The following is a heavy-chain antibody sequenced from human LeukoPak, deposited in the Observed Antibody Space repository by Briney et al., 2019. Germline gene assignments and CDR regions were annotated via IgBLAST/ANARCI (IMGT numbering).Heavy chain of an antibody. CDR1: GFTFSSYW. Sequence: PGGSLRLSCAACGFTFSSYWMSWVRQAPGKGLEWVANINQDGSEKYYVDSVKGRFTISRDNAENSLFLQLNSLRAEDTAVYYCARDVFCGGDCYSPKCNWGQGTLVTVSS. CDR3: ARDVFCGGDCYSPKCN. V-gene: IGHV3-7*01. CDR2: INQDGSEK. D-gene: IGHD2-21*02. J-gene: IGHJ4*02.